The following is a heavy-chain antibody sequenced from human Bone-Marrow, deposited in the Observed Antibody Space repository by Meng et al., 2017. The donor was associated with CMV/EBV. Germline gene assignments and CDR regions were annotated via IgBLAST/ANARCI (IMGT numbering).Heavy chain of an antibody. J-gene: IGHJ4*02. CDR1: GYNFAKYW. CDR3: ARIRRPRIEVGDWGY. CDR2: IDPGDSDT. Sequence: GESLKISCQASGYNFAKYWIGWVRQMPGEGLEWMGIIDPGDSDTRYRPSFQGQVTISADKSISTAYLQWSSLKASDTAMYYCARIRRPRIEVGDWGYWGQGTLVTVSS. V-gene: IGHV5-51*01. D-gene: IGHD2-21*01.